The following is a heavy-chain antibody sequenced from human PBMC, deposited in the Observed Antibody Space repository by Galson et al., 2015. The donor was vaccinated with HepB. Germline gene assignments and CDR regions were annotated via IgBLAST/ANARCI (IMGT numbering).Heavy chain of an antibody. Sequence: PALVKPTQTLTLTCTFSGFSLSTSGMCVSWIRQPPGKALEWLARVDWDDDKYYSTSLKTRLTISKDTSKNQVVLTMTNMDPVDAATYYCARTKKGGGFWSTPSGDYMDVWGKGTTVTVSS. CDR2: VDWDDDK. D-gene: IGHD3-3*01. V-gene: IGHV2-70*11. CDR1: GFSLSTSGMC. J-gene: IGHJ6*03. CDR3: ARTKKGGGFWSTPSGDYMDV.